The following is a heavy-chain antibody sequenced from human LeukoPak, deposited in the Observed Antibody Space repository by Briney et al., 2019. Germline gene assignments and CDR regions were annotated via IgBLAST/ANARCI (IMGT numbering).Heavy chain of an antibody. Sequence: GGSLRLSCEVSGFTLNYYALHWVRQAPGKGLEWVAFISNNDYADSVKGRFTISRDTSKNTLYLQMNSLRAEDTAVYYCAKVITTTVTTTYYFDYWGQGTLVTVSS. CDR1: GFTLNYYA. D-gene: IGHD4-17*01. V-gene: IGHV3-30*04. CDR3: AKVITTTVTTTYYFDY. J-gene: IGHJ4*02. CDR2: ISNN.